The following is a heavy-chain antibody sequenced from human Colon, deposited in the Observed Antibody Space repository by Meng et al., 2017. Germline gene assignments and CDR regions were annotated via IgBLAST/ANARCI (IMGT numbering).Heavy chain of an antibody. Sequence: EVQLVESGGGLVKPGGSLRLSCAASGFTFSSYSMNWVRQAPGTGLEWVSSISSSSSYADSVKGRFTISRDNAKNSLYLQMNSLRAEDTAVYYCARGRVVVVASPSDYWGQGTLVTVSS. CDR2: ISSSSS. CDR1: GFTFSSYS. V-gene: IGHV3-21*01. J-gene: IGHJ4*02. CDR3: ARGRVVVVASPSDY. D-gene: IGHD2-15*01.